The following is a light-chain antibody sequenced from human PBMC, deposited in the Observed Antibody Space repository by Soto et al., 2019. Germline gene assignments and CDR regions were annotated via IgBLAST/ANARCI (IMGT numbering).Light chain of an antibody. Sequence: DIQMTQSPSSVSASVGERVTITCLSSEDISTWLAWYQQKPGKAPKLLIYAASSLQSGVPSRFSGSGSGTDFTLTISSLQPEDFAVYYCQQYGSSPVTFGQGTRLEIK. V-gene: IGKV1-12*01. CDR1: EDISTW. CDR3: QQYGSSPVT. J-gene: IGKJ5*01. CDR2: AAS.